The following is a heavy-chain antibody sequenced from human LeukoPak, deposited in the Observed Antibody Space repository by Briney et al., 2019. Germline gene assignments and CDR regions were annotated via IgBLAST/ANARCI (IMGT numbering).Heavy chain of an antibody. J-gene: IGHJ4*02. D-gene: IGHD6-13*01. Sequence: SGGSLRLSCAASGFTFSNYNMNWVRQAPGKGLEWVSYISSSSTLLYDADSVKGRFTISRDNAKNSLYLQMISLRAEDTAVYYCARETLSSSWTFDYWGQGTLVTVSS. CDR3: ARETLSSSWTFDY. CDR2: ISSSSTLL. V-gene: IGHV3-48*01. CDR1: GFTFSNYN.